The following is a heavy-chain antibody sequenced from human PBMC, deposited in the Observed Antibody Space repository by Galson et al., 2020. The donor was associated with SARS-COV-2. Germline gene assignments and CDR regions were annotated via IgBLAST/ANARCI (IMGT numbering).Heavy chain of an antibody. J-gene: IGHJ4*02. D-gene: IGHD5-12*01. V-gene: IGHV3-23*01. CDR1: GFTDPGFTFSSSG. CDR3: AKDQGWLHAH. CDR2: IPPNGDGA. Sequence: GGSLRLSCAASGFTDPGFTFSSSGMSWVRQAPGKGLEWVSGIPPNGDGADYADSVKGRLTISRDNSKNMVYLQMHSLRVEDTAVYYCAKDQGWLHAHWGQGIRVTVSS.